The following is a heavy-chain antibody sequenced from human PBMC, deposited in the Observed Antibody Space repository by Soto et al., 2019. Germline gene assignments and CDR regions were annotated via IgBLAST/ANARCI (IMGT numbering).Heavy chain of an antibody. V-gene: IGHV3-74*01. CDR1: GFTFSSYW. CDR2: ITSDGSST. D-gene: IGHD2-21*01. J-gene: IGHJ4*02. Sequence: PGGSLRPSCVASGFTFSSYWMHGVRKAPGKGLLWVSRITSDGSSTAYADSVKGRFTISRDNAKSTLYLQLDSLRAEDTGVYYCASLLWGSVTSDYWGQGTLVTGPS. CDR3: ASLLWGSVTSDY.